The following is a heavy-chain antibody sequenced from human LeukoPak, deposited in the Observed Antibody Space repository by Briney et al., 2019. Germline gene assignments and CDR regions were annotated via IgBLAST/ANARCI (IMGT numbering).Heavy chain of an antibody. J-gene: IGHJ4*02. V-gene: IGHV1-69*06. CDR2: IIPIFGTA. CDR3: ARMGYYDSRPVVDY. CDR1: GGTFSSYA. Sequence: SVKVSCKASGGTFSSYAISWVRQAPGQGLEWMGGIIPIFGTANYAQKFQGRVTITADKSTSTAYMELSSLRSEDTAVYYCARMGYYDSRPVVDYWGQGTLVTVSS. D-gene: IGHD3-22*01.